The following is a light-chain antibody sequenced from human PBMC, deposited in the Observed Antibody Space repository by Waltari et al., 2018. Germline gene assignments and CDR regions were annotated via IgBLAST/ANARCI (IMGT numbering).Light chain of an antibody. CDR1: SGDIGNYNF. V-gene: IGLV2-14*01. CDR2: DVS. Sequence: QSALTQPASVSGSPGQSITISCTGTSGDIGNYNFVSWYQQEPGRAPKLIVYDVSQRPSGVSSRFSGSKSGNTASLTISGLQAEDEADYYCSSYTTTSSWVFGGGTKLTVL. CDR3: SSYTTTSSWV. J-gene: IGLJ3*02.